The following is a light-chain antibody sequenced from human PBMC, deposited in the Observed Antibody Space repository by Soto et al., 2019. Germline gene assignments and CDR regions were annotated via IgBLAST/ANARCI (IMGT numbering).Light chain of an antibody. CDR3: QQYGSSPPYT. CDR1: QSFSSMY. Sequence: EIVLTQSAATLSLSPGERATLSCRASQSFSSMYLAWYQQKPGQAPRLLIYGASSRATGIPDRFSGSGSGTDSTLTISGLEPEDFAVYYCQQYGSSPPYTFGQGTKLEIK. J-gene: IGKJ2*01. V-gene: IGKV3-20*01. CDR2: GAS.